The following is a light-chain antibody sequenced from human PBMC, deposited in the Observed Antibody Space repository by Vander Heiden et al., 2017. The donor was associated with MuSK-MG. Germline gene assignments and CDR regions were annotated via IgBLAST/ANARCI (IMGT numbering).Light chain of an antibody. CDR3: AAWDDSLTGQL. V-gene: IGLV1-47*01. J-gene: IGLJ2*01. CDR1: TSNIRTNY. Sequence: QSVLTQPPSASGTPGQTITVSCSGSTSNIRTNYVYWYQQFPGMAPKLLIYRSDQRPSGVPDRFSGSRSGTSASLTITGLRSEDEADYYCAAWDDSLTGQLFGGGTKLSVL. CDR2: RSD.